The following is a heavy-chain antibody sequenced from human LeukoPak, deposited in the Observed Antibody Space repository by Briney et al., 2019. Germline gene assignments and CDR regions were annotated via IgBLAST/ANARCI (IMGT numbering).Heavy chain of an antibody. CDR2: INHSGST. CDR1: GGSFSGYY. D-gene: IGHD3-16*01. Sequence: SETLSLTXAVYGGSFSGYYWSWIRQAPGKGLEWIGEINHSGSTNYNPSLKSRVTISVDTSKNQFSLKLSSVTAADTAVYYCARGRVVFRPWGQGTLVTVSS. J-gene: IGHJ5*02. V-gene: IGHV4-34*01. CDR3: ARGRVVFRP.